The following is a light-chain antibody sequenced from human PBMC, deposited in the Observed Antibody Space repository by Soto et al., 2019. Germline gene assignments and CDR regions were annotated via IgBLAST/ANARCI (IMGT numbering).Light chain of an antibody. V-gene: IGLV1-51*01. CDR2: DNN. CDR1: SSNIGNNY. J-gene: IGLJ3*02. CDR3: QSFDNSVSGSGV. Sequence: QSVLTQPPSVSAAPGQKVTISCSGSSSNIGNNYVSWYQQLPGTAPKLLIYDNNKRPSGIPDRFSGSKSGTSATLGITGLQTGDEADYYCQSFDNSVSGSGVFGGGTKLTVL.